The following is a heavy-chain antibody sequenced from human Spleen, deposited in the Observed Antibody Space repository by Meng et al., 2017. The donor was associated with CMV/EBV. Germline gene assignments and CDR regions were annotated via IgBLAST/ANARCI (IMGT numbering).Heavy chain of an antibody. J-gene: IGHJ6*02. D-gene: IGHD2-2*01. CDR1: GITFASYG. CDR3: AKSASAHNYFYYGLDV. Sequence: GESLKISCAASGITFASYGLHWVRQAPGEGLEWVAFIRYDGRNTYYADSVKGRFSISRDNFKYMLYLQMNSLKVDDTAVYYCAKSASAHNYFYYGLDVWGQGTTVTVS. CDR2: IRYDGRNT. V-gene: IGHV3-30*02.